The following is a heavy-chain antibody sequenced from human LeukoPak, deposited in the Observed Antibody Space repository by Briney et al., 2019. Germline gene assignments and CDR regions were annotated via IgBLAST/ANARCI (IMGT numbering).Heavy chain of an antibody. CDR3: ARDRPGHS. CDR2: IYYSGST. Sequence: SETLSLTCTVSGGSISSSSYYWGWIRQPPGKGLEWIGSIYYSGSTYYNPSLKSRVTISVDTSKNQFSLKLSSVTAADTAVYYCARDRPGHSWGQGTLVTVSS. CDR1: GGSISSSSYY. D-gene: IGHD5/OR15-5a*01. V-gene: IGHV4-39*02. J-gene: IGHJ4*02.